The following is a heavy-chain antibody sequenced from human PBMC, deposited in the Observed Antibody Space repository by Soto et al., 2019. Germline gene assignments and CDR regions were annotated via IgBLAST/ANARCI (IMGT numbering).Heavy chain of an antibody. CDR3: AIVTYYYDSSGYGTFDY. J-gene: IGHJ4*02. CDR2: ISWNSGSI. Sequence: EVQLVESGGGLVQPGRSLRLSCAASGFTFDDYAMHWVRQAPGKGLEWVSGISWNSGSIGYADSVKGRFTISRDNAKNSLYLQMNSLRPEDTALYYCAIVTYYYDSSGYGTFDYWGQGTLVTVSS. V-gene: IGHV3-9*01. CDR1: GFTFDDYA. D-gene: IGHD3-22*01.